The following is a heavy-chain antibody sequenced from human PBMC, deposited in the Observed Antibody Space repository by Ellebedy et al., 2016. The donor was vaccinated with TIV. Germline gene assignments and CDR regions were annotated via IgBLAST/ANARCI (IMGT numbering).Heavy chain of an antibody. V-gene: IGHV3-7*03. CDR3: VRDGAYGDYSPGYYGMDV. CDR1: GFTFNSYW. D-gene: IGHD3-22*01. Sequence: GESLKISCAALGFTFNSYWMSWVRQAPGKGLEWVANINQDGSRIYYVDSVKGRFTISRDNAKNSVYLRMNTLRVEDKAVYHCVRDGAYGDYSPGYYGMDVWGQGTTVTVSS. CDR2: INQDGSRI. J-gene: IGHJ6*02.